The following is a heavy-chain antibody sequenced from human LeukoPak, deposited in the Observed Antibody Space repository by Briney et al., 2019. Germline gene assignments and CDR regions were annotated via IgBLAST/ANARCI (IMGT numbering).Heavy chain of an antibody. CDR1: GGSISSSNW. CDR3: ARAPYYDFWSSYPTKLRANWFDP. J-gene: IGHJ5*02. D-gene: IGHD3-3*01. V-gene: IGHV4-4*02. CDR2: INHSGST. Sequence: SGTLSLTCAVSGGSISSSNWWSWVRPPPGKGLEWIGEINHSGSTNYNPSLKSRVTISVDTSKNQFSLKLSSVTAADTAVYHCARAPYYDFWSSYPTKLRANWFDPWGQGTLVTVSS.